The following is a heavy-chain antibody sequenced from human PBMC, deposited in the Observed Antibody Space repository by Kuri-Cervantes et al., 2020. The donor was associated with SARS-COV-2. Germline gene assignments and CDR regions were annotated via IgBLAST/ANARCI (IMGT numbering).Heavy chain of an antibody. V-gene: IGHV3-30*18. CDR2: ISYDGSNK. Sequence: GGSLRLSCAASGFTFSSYGMHWVRQAPGKGLEWVAVISYDGSNKYYADSVKGRFTISRDNFKNTLFLQMNSLRSEDTAMYYCAKGGDFWSGFTYFDSCGPGTLVTVSS. D-gene: IGHD3-3*01. CDR3: AKGGDFWSGFTYFDS. J-gene: IGHJ4*02. CDR1: GFTFSSYG.